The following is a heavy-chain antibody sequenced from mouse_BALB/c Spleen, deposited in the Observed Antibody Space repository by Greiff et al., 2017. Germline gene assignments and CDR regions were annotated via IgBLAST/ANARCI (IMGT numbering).Heavy chain of an antibody. CDR1: GYTFTSYD. CDR2: IYPGDGST. V-gene: IGHV1S33*01. Sequence: SGPELVKPGALVKISCKASGYTFTSYDINWVKQRPGQGLEWIGWIYPGDGSTKYNEKFKGKATLTADKSSSTAYMQLSSLTSENSAVYFCARSDGQEYYFDYWGQGTTLTVSS. CDR3: ARSDGQEYYFDY. J-gene: IGHJ2*01. D-gene: IGHD2-3*01.